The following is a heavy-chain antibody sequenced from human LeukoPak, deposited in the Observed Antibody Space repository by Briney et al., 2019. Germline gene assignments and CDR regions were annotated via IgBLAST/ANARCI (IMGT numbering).Heavy chain of an antibody. Sequence: GGSLRLSCAASGFTFSSYAMHWVRQAPGKGLEWVANIKQDGSEKYYVDSVKGRFTISRDNAKNSLYLQMNSLRAEDTAVYYCARDREASRYYFDYWGQGTLVTVSS. CDR2: IKQDGSEK. CDR1: GFTFSSYA. V-gene: IGHV3-7*01. CDR3: ARDREASRYYFDY. J-gene: IGHJ4*02.